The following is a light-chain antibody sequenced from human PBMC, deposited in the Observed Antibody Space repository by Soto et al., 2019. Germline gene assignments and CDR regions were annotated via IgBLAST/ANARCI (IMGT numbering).Light chain of an antibody. V-gene: IGKV3-11*01. CDR1: QSFISY. J-gene: IGKJ1*01. CDR3: HQRSSWPRGT. Sequence: EIVLTQSPATLSLSLGESATLSCRASQSFISYLAWYQQKPGQGPRLLIYDASNRATGVSARFSGSGYGTDFTLTISSLEPDDFAVYYCHQRSSWPRGTFGQGTKVDIK. CDR2: DAS.